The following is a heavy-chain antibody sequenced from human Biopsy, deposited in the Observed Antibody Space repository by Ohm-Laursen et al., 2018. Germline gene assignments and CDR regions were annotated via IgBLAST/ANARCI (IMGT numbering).Heavy chain of an antibody. Sequence: GTLSLTCAVTYGSISGHFWSWIRQAPGKGLEWIGYVYYNGNTNYSPSLKSRVTISVDTSKNQFSLRLSSVTAADTAVYYCARMPHFDYWGQGILVTVSS. D-gene: IGHD2-2*01. CDR2: VYYNGNT. CDR3: ARMPHFDY. V-gene: IGHV4-59*11. J-gene: IGHJ4*02. CDR1: YGSISGHF.